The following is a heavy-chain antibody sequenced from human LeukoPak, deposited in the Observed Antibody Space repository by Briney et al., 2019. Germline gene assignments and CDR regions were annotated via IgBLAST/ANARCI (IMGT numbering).Heavy chain of an antibody. Sequence: PGGSLRLSCAASGLTFSSYAMSWVRQAPGEGLEWVSAISGSGGSTYYADSVKGRFTISRGNSKNTLYLQMNSLRAEDTAVYYCATTYHGSYYGMDVWGQGTTVTVSS. J-gene: IGHJ6*02. CDR3: ATTYHGSYYGMDV. V-gene: IGHV3-23*01. CDR2: ISGSGGST. CDR1: GLTFSSYA. D-gene: IGHD1-26*01.